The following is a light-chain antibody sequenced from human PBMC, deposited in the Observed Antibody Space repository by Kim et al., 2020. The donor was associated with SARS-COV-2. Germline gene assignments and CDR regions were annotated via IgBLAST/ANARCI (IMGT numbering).Light chain of an antibody. V-gene: IGKV3-11*01. Sequence: SLSQGERATRACRASQSVSSYLAWYQQKPGQAPRLLIYDASNRATGIPARFSGSGSGTDFTLTISSLEPEDFAVYYCQQRSNWLTFGGGTKVDIK. CDR2: DAS. CDR1: QSVSSY. J-gene: IGKJ4*01. CDR3: QQRSNWLT.